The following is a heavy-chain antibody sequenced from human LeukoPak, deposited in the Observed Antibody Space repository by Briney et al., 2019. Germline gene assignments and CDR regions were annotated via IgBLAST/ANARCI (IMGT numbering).Heavy chain of an antibody. Sequence: GASQNVSFKCSVYTLSVYYMHWVRQGPRQGLEWGVEMNPNSGVTNYAQKFHCRVTITRPTSISRAYMELSRLRSDDTPVYYCARESGYYDSSRGVDYWGQGTLVTVSS. CDR1: VYTLSVYY. D-gene: IGHD3-22*01. CDR2: MNPNSGVT. V-gene: IGHV1-2*02. CDR3: ARESGYYDSSRGVDY. J-gene: IGHJ4*02.